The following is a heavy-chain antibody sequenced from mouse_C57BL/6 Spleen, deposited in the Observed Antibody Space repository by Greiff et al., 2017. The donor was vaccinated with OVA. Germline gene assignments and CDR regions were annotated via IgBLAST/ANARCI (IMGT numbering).Heavy chain of an antibody. Sequence: VHLVESGAELARPGASVKLSCKASGYTFTSYGISWVKQSTGQGLEWIGEIYPRSGNAYYNEKFTGKATLTADKSSSTAYIELRSLTSEDSEVYVCARGITTVVRHWYFDVWGTGTTVTVSS. CDR3: ARGITTVVRHWYFDV. J-gene: IGHJ1*03. D-gene: IGHD1-1*01. CDR1: GYTFTSYG. V-gene: IGHV1-81*01. CDR2: IYPRSGNA.